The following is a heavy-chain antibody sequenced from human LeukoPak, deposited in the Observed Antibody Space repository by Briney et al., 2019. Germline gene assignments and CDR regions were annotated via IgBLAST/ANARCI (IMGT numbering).Heavy chain of an antibody. J-gene: IGHJ5*02. CDR3: ARDRGPGWFDP. CDR1: GFAVSSNY. Sequence: GGSLRLSCAVSGFAVSSNYVSWVRETPGKGLEWVSVIYSTGTTFYADSVKGRFTISRDNSKNTVYLHMNGLRPEDTAVYYCARDRGPGWFDPWGQGTLVTVSS. D-gene: IGHD3-10*01. V-gene: IGHV3-66*03. CDR2: IYSTGTT.